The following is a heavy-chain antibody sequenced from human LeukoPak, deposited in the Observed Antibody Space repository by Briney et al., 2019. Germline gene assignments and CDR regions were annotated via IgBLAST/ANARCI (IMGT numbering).Heavy chain of an antibody. Sequence: GGSLRLSCAASGFSLNSYAMNWVRQAPGKGLEWVSAIRGSGGSTYYADSVKGRFNISRDKSENTLHLQMNSLRAEDTAVYYCAKVSGSYSNYFYMDVWGKGTTVTVS. CDR2: IRGSGGST. D-gene: IGHD1-26*01. J-gene: IGHJ6*03. CDR3: AKVSGSYSNYFYMDV. CDR1: GFSLNSYA. V-gene: IGHV3-23*01.